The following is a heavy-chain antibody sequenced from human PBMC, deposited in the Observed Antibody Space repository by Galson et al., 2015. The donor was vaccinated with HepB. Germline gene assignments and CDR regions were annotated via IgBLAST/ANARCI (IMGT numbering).Heavy chain of an antibody. CDR2: ISYDGSNK. V-gene: IGHV3-30*18. D-gene: IGHD6-19*01. Sequence: SLRLSCAASGFTFSSYGMHWVRQAPGKGLEWVAVISYDGSNKYYADSVKGRFTISRDNSKNTLYLQMNSLRAEDTAVYYCAKDQGSGWYPQHWGQGTLVTVSS. CDR3: AKDQGSGWYPQH. J-gene: IGHJ1*01. CDR1: GFTFSSYG.